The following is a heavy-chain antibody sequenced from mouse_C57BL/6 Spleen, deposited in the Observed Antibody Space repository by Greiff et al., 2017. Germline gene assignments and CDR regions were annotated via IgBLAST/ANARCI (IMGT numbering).Heavy chain of an antibody. Sequence: QVQLQQSGPGLVQPSQSLSITCTASGFSLTSYGVHWVRQSPGKGLEWLGGIWSGGSTDNNAAFISRLSISKDNSKSQVFFKMNSLQADDTAIYSCARELGRKSCFDYWGQGTTLTVSS. CDR1: GFSLTSYG. J-gene: IGHJ2*01. V-gene: IGHV2-2*01. CDR2: IWSGGST. D-gene: IGHD4-1*01. CDR3: ARELGRKSCFDY.